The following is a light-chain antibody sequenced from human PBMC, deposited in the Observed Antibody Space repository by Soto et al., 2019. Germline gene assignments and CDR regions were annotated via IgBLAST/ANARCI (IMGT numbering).Light chain of an antibody. CDR2: SNN. V-gene: IGLV1-44*01. CDR1: SCKNGSNT. J-gene: IGLJ2*01. CDR3: AAWDDSLNGRV. Sequence: QSVLTQPPSASGTPGQRVTISCSGSSCKNGSNTVYWYQQLPGTAPKLLIYSNNQRPSGVPDRFSGSKSGTSASLAISGLQSEDEADYYCAAWDDSLNGRVSVGGTKLTVL.